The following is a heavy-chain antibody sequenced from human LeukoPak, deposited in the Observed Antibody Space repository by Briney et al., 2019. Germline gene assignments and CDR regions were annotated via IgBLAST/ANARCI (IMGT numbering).Heavy chain of an antibody. Sequence: PGRSLRLSCAASGFTFSSYAMHWVRQAPGKGLEWVSAISGSGGSTYYADSVKGRFTISRDNSKNALYLQMNSLRVEDTAVYYCAIDPNWGTHSWGQGVLVTVSS. D-gene: IGHD7-27*01. CDR1: GFTFSSYA. CDR2: ISGSGGST. J-gene: IGHJ4*02. CDR3: AIDPNWGTHS. V-gene: IGHV3-23*01.